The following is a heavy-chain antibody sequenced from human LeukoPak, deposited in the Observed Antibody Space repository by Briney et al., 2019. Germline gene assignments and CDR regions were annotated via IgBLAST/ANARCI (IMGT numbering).Heavy chain of an antibody. V-gene: IGHV5-51*01. J-gene: IGHJ4*02. Sequence: GDPLKISCQGSGYPFTTFYIVWVRQMPGRGLEWLGSINPSDSDTKYSPSVEGQVSISGDRSTSSAYLQWSSLRASDTAMYYCARSCRDGYRDFDYWGQGTLVTVSS. D-gene: IGHD5-24*01. CDR2: INPSDSDT. CDR3: ARSCRDGYRDFDY. CDR1: GYPFTTFY.